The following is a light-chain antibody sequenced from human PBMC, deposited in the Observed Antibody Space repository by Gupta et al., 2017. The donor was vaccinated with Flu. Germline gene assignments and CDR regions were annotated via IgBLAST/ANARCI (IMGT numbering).Light chain of an antibody. J-gene: IGKJ4*01. V-gene: IGKV3-15*01. CDR2: DAS. CDR1: QSVSSK. CDR3: QQYDDWPPLT. Sequence: GTLSVSPGERVILSCRASQSVSSKVAWYQQKPGQAPRLLIYDASTRATGIPARFTGSGSGTEFTLLISSLQSEDFALYYCQQYDDWPPLTFGGGTKVDVK.